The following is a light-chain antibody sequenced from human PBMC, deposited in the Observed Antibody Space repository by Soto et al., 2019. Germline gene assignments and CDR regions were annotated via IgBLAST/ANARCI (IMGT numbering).Light chain of an antibody. Sequence: DLEMTQSPNSVSASVGDRVTATCRASQAISNLLAWYRQKPGKAPELLVYGASTLQSGVPPRFSGSASGTEFTLTISSFQPEDFGIYFCQQAERFPWTFGQGTRVEIK. CDR1: QAISNL. V-gene: IGKV1-12*01. CDR2: GAS. J-gene: IGKJ1*01. CDR3: QQAERFPWT.